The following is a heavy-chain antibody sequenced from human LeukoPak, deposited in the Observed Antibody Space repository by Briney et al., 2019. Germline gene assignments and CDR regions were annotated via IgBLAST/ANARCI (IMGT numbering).Heavy chain of an antibody. D-gene: IGHD4-11*01. V-gene: IGHV1-2*02. J-gene: IGHJ5*02. CDR2: INPNSGGT. CDR3: ARKPGSRTVSWFDP. Sequence: GASVKVSCKASGYTFTGYYMHWVRQAPGQGLEWMGWINPNSGGTNYAQKFQGRVTMTRDTSISTAYMELSRLRSDDTAVYYCARKPGSRTVSWFDPWGQGTLVTVSS. CDR1: GYTFTGYY.